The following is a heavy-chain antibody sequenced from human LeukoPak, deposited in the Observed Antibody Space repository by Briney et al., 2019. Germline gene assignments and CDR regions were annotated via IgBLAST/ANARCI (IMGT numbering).Heavy chain of an antibody. CDR2: ISSNGDST. J-gene: IGHJ4*02. D-gene: IGHD6-13*01. Sequence: PGGSLRLSCAASGFTFSTYAMHWVRQGPGKGLEYVSSISSNGDSTYYANSVKGRCRFSGYSASYTLYLQLGSLRAEDMAVYYCARGGMNVAAAGFDSWGQGTLVTVSS. V-gene: IGHV3-64*01. CDR1: GFTFSTYA. CDR3: ARGGMNVAAAGFDS.